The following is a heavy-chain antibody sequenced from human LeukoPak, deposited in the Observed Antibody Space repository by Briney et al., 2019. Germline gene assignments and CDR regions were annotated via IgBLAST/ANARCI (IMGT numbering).Heavy chain of an antibody. CDR3: ARVPGAYGSGTYYV. D-gene: IGHD3-10*01. J-gene: IGHJ4*02. Sequence: GGSLRLSCAASGLSVSINYMSWVRQAPGMGLEWVSVIYSGGTTDYVDSAKGRFTISRDNSKNTLFLQMNSLRAEDTAVYYCARVPGAYGSGTYYVWGQGTRVTVSS. CDR1: GLSVSINY. V-gene: IGHV3-53*01. CDR2: IYSGGTT.